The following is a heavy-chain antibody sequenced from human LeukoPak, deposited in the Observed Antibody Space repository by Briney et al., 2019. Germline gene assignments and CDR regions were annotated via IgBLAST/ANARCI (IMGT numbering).Heavy chain of an antibody. V-gene: IGHV3-30*03. CDR3: ATFSGTAVVVTYFDY. J-gene: IGHJ4*02. CDR2: TLYEEKEK. D-gene: IGHD1-26*01. CDR1: GFAFRNYG. Sequence: PGTSLRLSCTASGFAFRNYGLYWVRQAPGKGLEWVAATLYEEKEKYYADSVKGRFAIARDNSMKMLYLQMNNLTTEDTAIYYCATFSGTAVVVTYFDYWGQGTLVSVSS.